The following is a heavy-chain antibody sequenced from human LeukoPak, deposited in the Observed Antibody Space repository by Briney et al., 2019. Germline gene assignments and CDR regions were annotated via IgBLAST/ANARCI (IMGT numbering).Heavy chain of an antibody. CDR1: GFTFSTSG. CDR3: ARAYCSGGSCPYWYFDL. V-gene: IGHV3-74*01. J-gene: IGHJ2*01. CDR2: INSDGSSI. Sequence: GGSLRLSCAASGFTFSTSGLHWVRQAPGKGLVWVSRINSDGSSISYADSVKGRFTISRDNAKNTLYLQMNSLRAEDTAVYYCARAYCSGGSCPYWYFDLWGRGTLVTVSS. D-gene: IGHD2-15*01.